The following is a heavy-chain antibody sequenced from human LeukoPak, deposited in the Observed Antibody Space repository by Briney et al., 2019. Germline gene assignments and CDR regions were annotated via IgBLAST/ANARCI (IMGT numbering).Heavy chain of an antibody. V-gene: IGHV3-11*01. J-gene: IGHJ4*02. CDR2: ISSSGSTI. Sequence: GGSLRLSCAASGFTFSDYYMSWIRQAPGKGLEWVSYISSSGSTIYYADSVKGRFTISRDNAKNPLYLQMNSLRAEDTAVYYCAKVTFSVAGAFDYWGQGTLVTVSS. CDR3: AKVTFSVAGAFDY. D-gene: IGHD3-16*01. CDR1: GFTFSDYY.